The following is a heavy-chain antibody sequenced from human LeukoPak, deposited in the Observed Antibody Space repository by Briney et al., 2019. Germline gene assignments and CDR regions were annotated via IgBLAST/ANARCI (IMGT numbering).Heavy chain of an antibody. V-gene: IGHV3-9*01. CDR2: ISWNSDSI. Sequence: PGGSLRLSCAASGFSFDDYAMPWVRQAPGKGLEWVSGISWNSDSIGYADSVKGRFTISRDNAKNSLYPQMNSLRAEDTALYYCAKVRASGYDSSGYYYSGAFDIWGQGTMVTVSS. D-gene: IGHD3-22*01. J-gene: IGHJ3*02. CDR1: GFSFDDYA. CDR3: AKVRASGYDSSGYYYSGAFDI.